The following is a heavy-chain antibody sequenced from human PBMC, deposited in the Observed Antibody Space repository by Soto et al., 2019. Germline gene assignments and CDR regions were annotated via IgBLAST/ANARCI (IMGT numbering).Heavy chain of an antibody. CDR1: GYAFPNYW. CDR3: ARFLPYEGPHGYTLDY. D-gene: IGHD5-18*01. Sequence: GESLKISCKGSGYAFPNYWIGWLRQMPGKGLEWMGMVYPADSETRYSPSFEGQVTFSADRSTNTAYVQWSRLKASDTAMFYCARFLPYEGPHGYTLDYWGQGTLVTVSS. J-gene: IGHJ4*02. CDR2: VYPADSET. V-gene: IGHV5-51*01.